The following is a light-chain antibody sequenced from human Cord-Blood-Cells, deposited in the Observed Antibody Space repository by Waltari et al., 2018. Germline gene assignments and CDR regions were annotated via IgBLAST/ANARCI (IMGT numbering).Light chain of an antibody. V-gene: IGLV2-23*01. J-gene: IGLJ2*01. CDR2: EGS. CDR3: CSYAGSSTV. CDR1: SRDVGSYNL. Sequence: QSALTQPASVSGSPGQSINIPCTGTSRDVGSYNLVSWYQQHPGKAPKLMIYEGSKRPSGVSNRFSGSKSGNTASLTISGLKAEDEADYYCCSYAGSSTVFGGGTKLTVL.